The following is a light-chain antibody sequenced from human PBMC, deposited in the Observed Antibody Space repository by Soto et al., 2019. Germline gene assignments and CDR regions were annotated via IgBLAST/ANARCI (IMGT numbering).Light chain of an antibody. CDR1: SRDVGGYNY. Sequence: QSVLTQPASVSGSPGQSITISCTGTSRDVGGYNYVSWYQQHPGKAPKLMIYDVSNRPSGVSNRFSGSKSGNSASLTISGLQAEDEADYYCTSYTGSSTLVFGGGTQLTVL. CDR2: DVS. V-gene: IGLV2-14*01. CDR3: TSYTGSSTLV. J-gene: IGLJ2*01.